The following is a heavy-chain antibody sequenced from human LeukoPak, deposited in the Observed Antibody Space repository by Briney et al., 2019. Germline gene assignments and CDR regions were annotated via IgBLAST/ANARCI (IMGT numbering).Heavy chain of an antibody. J-gene: IGHJ5*02. Sequence: PSETLSLTCTVSGYSISIGYYWGWIRQPPGKGLEWIGTFFHGEDTYYNPSLKSRVTISVDTSKNQFSLKLSSVTAADTAVYYCARDVVRGEGWFDPWGQGTLVTVSS. CDR3: ARDVVRGEGWFDP. CDR2: FFHGEDT. D-gene: IGHD3-10*01. CDR1: GYSISIGYY. V-gene: IGHV4-38-2*02.